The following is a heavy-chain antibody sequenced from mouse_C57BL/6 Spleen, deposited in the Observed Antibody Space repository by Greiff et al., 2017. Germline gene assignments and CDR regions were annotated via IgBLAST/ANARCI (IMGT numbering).Heavy chain of an antibody. Sequence: QVQLKESGPGLVAPSQSLSITCTVSGFSLTSYGVDWVRQSPGKGLEWLGVIWGVGSTNYNSALKSRLSISKDNSKSQVFLKMNSLQTDDTAMYCCASDEFAYWGQGTLVTVSA. J-gene: IGHJ3*01. CDR1: GFSLTSYG. CDR2: IWGVGST. V-gene: IGHV2-6*01. CDR3: ASDEFAY.